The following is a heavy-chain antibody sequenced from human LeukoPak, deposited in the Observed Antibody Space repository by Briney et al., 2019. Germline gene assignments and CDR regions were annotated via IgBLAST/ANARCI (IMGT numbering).Heavy chain of an antibody. CDR1: GFTFTKYW. V-gene: IGHV3-7*01. D-gene: IGHD2-2*01. CDR2: INQDGSER. J-gene: IGHJ4*02. Sequence: GGSLRLSCAASGFTFTKYWMTWVRQAPGKGLEWVANINQDGSERFYADSVKGRFTISRDNAKNSLYLQMNSLGAEDTAVYYCARGLDCRSTSCYLDTWGQGTLVTVSS. CDR3: ARGLDCRSTSCYLDT.